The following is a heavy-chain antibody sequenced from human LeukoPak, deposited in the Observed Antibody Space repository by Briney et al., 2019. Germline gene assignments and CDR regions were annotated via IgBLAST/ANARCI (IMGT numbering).Heavy chain of an antibody. CDR1: GGSISSSSYN. CDR2: VYYSVST. V-gene: IGHV4-39*01. D-gene: IGHD2-21*02. Sequence: ASETLSLTCTVSGGSISSSSYNWAWIRQPPGQGLEWIGTVYYSVSTYYNPSLKSRVTISVDTSKNQFSLKLSSVTAADTSVYYCARHRGVVVTAIDYWGQGTLVTVSS. J-gene: IGHJ4*02. CDR3: ARHRGVVVTAIDY.